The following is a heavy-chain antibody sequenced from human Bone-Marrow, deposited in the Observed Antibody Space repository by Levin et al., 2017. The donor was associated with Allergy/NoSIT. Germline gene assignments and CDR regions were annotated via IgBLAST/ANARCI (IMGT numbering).Heavy chain of an antibody. CDR2: ISAYNGNT. Sequence: GASVKVSCKASGYTFTSYGISWVRQAPGQGLEWMGWISAYNGNTNYAQKLQGRVTMTTDTSTSTAYMELRSLRSDDTAVYYCARDSQITIFGVVIIPDYYYYYGMDVWGQGTTVTVSS. CDR3: ARDSQITIFGVVIIPDYYYYYGMDV. D-gene: IGHD3-3*01. J-gene: IGHJ6*02. CDR1: GYTFTSYG. V-gene: IGHV1-18*01.